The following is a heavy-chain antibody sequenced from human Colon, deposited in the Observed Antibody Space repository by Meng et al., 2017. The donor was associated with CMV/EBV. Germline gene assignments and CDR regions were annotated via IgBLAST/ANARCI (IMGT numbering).Heavy chain of an antibody. CDR3: ARDRQTLAVAGTGLDY. J-gene: IGHJ4*02. Sequence: ASVKVSCKASGYTFTGYYMHWVRQAPGQGLEWMGWINPNSGGTNYAQKFQGRVTMTRDTSISTAYMELSRLRSDDTAVYYCARDRQTLAVAGTGLDYWGQGTLVTVS. CDR1: GYTFTGYY. D-gene: IGHD6-19*01. CDR2: INPNSGGT. V-gene: IGHV1-2*02.